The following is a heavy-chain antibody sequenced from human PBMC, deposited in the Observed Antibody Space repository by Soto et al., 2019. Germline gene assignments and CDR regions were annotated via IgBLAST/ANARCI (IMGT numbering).Heavy chain of an antibody. Sequence: PSETMSLTYTVSGGSISSYYWSWIRQPPGKGLEWIGYIYYSGSTNYNPSLKSRVTISVDTSKNQFSLKLSSVTAADTAVYYCARHFVRTNWFEPWGQGTLVTVSS. CDR2: IYYSGST. J-gene: IGHJ5*02. CDR3: ARHFVRTNWFEP. CDR1: GGSISSYY. V-gene: IGHV4-59*08. D-gene: IGHD2-21*01.